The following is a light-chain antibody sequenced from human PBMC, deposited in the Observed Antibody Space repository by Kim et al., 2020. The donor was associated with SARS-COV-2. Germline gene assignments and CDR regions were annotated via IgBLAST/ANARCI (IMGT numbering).Light chain of an antibody. V-gene: IGLV2-23*02. J-gene: IGLJ2*01. CDR1: SSDVGRYNL. CDR2: EVS. CDR3: CSYAGTATLV. Sequence: QSALTQPASVSGSPGQSITISCTGTSSDVGRYNLVSWYQHHPGKAPKLMIYEVSQRPSGVSNRFSGSKSGNTVSLTISGLQAEDEADYYCCSYAGTATLVFGGGTQLTVL.